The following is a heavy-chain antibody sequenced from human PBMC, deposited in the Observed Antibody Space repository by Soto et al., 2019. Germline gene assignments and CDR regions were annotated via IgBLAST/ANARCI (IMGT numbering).Heavy chain of an antibody. D-gene: IGHD2-15*01. V-gene: IGHV4-39*01. CDR2: IYYSGST. J-gene: IGHJ4*02. CDR1: GGCISSSSYY. CDR3: ARLLGDIVGVVAATRSCYFDY. Sequence: SETLSLTCTVSGGCISSSSYYWGWIRQPPGKGLEWIGSIYYSGSTYYNPSLKSRVTISVDTSKNQFSLKLSSVTAADTAVYYCARLLGDIVGVVAATRSCYFDYWGQGTLVTVS.